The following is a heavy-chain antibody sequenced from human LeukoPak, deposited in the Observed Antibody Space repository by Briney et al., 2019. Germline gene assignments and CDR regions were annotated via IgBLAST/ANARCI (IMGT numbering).Heavy chain of an antibody. D-gene: IGHD6-19*01. Sequence: PGGSLRLSCAASGFTFSSYAMSWVRQAPGKGLEWVANIKQDGSEKYYVDSVKGRFTISRDNAKNSLYLQMNSLRAEDTAVYYCASLWLEWGQGTLVTVSS. CDR2: IKQDGSEK. V-gene: IGHV3-7*01. CDR1: GFTFSSYA. J-gene: IGHJ4*02. CDR3: ASLWLE.